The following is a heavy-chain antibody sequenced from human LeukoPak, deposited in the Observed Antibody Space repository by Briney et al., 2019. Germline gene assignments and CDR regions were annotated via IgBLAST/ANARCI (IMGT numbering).Heavy chain of an antibody. Sequence: PGGSLRLSCAASGFTFSSYAMHWVRQAPGKGLEWVAVISYDGSNKYYADSVKGRFTISRDNSKNTLYLQMNSLRAEDTAVYYCGKDLERYNWNYFGVDYWGQGTLVTVSS. J-gene: IGHJ4*02. CDR2: ISYDGSNK. V-gene: IGHV3-30*04. CDR1: GFTFSSYA. D-gene: IGHD1-7*01. CDR3: GKDLERYNWNYFGVDY.